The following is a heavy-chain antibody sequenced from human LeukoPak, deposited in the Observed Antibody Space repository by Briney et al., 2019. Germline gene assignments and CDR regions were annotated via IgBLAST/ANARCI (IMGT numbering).Heavy chain of an antibody. J-gene: IGHJ4*02. Sequence: PGGSLRLSCAASGFTFSSYSMNWVRQAPGKGLEWVSSISSSSSYIYYADSVEGRFTISRDNAKNSLYLQMNSLRAEDTAVYYCAXVIVGATGVDYWGQGTLVTVSS. CDR3: AXVIVGATGVDY. CDR1: GFTFSSYS. V-gene: IGHV3-21*01. D-gene: IGHD1-26*01. CDR2: ISSSSSYI.